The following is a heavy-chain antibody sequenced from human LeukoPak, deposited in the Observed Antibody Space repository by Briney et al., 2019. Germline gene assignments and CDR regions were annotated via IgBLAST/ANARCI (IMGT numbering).Heavy chain of an antibody. D-gene: IGHD3-16*01. Sequence: GGSLRLSCAASGFTFDIYGMNWIRQTPGKGLEWVSHISSGSSPKYYADSVRGRFTISRDNAKKSLYLQMNSLRVEDTAVYYCARGDDGAYWGQGTLVTVSS. V-gene: IGHV3-48*04. CDR2: ISSGSSPK. CDR3: ARGDDGAY. J-gene: IGHJ4*02. CDR1: GFTFDIYG.